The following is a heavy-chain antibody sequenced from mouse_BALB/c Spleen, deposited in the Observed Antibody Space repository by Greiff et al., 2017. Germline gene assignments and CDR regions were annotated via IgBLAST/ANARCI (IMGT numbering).Heavy chain of an antibody. D-gene: IGHD2-4*01. CDR1: GYTFTNYW. J-gene: IGHJ2*01. CDR3: ARRGITGHYFDY. Sequence: QVHVKQSGAELVRPGTSVKISCKASGYTFTNYWLGWVKQRPGHGLEWIGDIYPGGGYTNYNEKFKGKATLTADTSSSTAYMQLSSLTSEDSAVYFCARRGITGHYFDYWGQGTTLTVSS. V-gene: IGHV1-63*02. CDR2: IYPGGGYT.